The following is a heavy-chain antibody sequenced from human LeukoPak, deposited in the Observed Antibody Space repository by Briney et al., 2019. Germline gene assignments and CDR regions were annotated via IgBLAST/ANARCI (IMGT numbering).Heavy chain of an antibody. V-gene: IGHV4-39*01. CDR1: GGSISSSSYY. J-gene: IGHJ5*02. CDR3: ARTRSSTLLWFGELRGFDP. D-gene: IGHD3-10*01. Sequence: SETLSLTCTVSGGSISSSSYYWGWIRQPPGKGLEWIGSIYYSGSTYYNPSLKSRVTISVDTSKNQFSLRLSSVTASDTAVYYCARTRSSTLLWFGELRGFDPWGQGTLVTVSS. CDR2: IYYSGST.